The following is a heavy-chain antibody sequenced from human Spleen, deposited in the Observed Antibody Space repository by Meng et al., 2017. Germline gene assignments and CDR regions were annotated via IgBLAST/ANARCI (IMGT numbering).Heavy chain of an antibody. V-gene: IGHV2-26*01. CDR2: IFSNDEK. J-gene: IGHJ4*02. CDR1: GFSLSNARMG. CDR3: ARINVSMIVVVPFDY. D-gene: IGHD3-22*01. Sequence: SGPTLVKPTETLTLTCTVTGFSLSNARMGVSWIRQPPGKALEWLAHIFSNDEKSYSTSLKSRLTISKDTSKSQVVLTMTNMDPVDTATYYCARINVSMIVVVPFDYWGQGTLVTVSS.